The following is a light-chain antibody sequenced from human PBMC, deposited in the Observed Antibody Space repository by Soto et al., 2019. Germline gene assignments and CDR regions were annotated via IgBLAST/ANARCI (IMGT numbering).Light chain of an antibody. Sequence: DIQMTQSPSSLSASVGDRVTITCRASQSISSYLNWYQQTPGMAPKLLIYAASSLQSGVPSRFSGSGSGTDFSLTINNLQPEDFATYYCQPSYSTPPITFGQGTRLENK. J-gene: IGKJ5*01. CDR2: AAS. CDR1: QSISSY. V-gene: IGKV1-39*01. CDR3: QPSYSTPPIT.